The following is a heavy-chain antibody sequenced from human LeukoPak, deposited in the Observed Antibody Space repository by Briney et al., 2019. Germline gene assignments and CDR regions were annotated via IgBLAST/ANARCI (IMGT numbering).Heavy chain of an antibody. CDR1: GYTFTSYG. D-gene: IGHD6-19*01. J-gene: IGHJ4*02. CDR3: ARGQIAVADKRHDY. Sequence: GASVKVSCKAYGYTFTSYGISWVRQAPGQGLEWMGWISAYNGNTNYAQKLQGRVTMTTDTSTSTAYMELRSLRSDDTVVYYCARGQIAVADKRHDYWGQGTLVTVSS. V-gene: IGHV1-18*04. CDR2: ISAYNGNT.